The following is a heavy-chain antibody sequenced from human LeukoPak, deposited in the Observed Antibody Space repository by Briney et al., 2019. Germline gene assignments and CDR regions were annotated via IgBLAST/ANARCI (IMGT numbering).Heavy chain of an antibody. CDR2: IKQDGSEK. D-gene: IGHD4-17*01. V-gene: IGHV3-7*04. CDR1: GITFSSFL. J-gene: IGHJ4*02. Sequence: GSLRLSCAASGITFSSFLLSWVRQAPPKGLEWVAKIKQDGSEKYYVDSVKGRFTISIDNAMNSVYLQMNSLRDEDTAVYYCARDRTGPTARIPNYFDRWGQGTLVTVSS. CDR3: ARDRTGPTARIPNYFDR.